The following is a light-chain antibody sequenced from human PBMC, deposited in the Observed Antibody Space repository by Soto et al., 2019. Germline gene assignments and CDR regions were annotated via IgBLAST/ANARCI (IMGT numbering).Light chain of an antibody. CDR1: QSVSSY. J-gene: IGKJ1*01. CDR2: DAS. Sequence: SLTQEERATLSWRASQSVSSYLAWYQQKPGQAPRLLIYDASNRATGIPARFSGSGSGTDFTLTISSLEPEDFAVYHCQQRSNWPPNWPSGQG. CDR3: QQRSNWPPNWP. V-gene: IGKV3-11*01.